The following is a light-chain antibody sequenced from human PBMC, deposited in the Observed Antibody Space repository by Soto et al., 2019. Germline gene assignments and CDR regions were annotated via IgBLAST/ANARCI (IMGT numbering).Light chain of an antibody. CDR2: GNN. CDR1: TSNIGNNP. Sequence: SALTQPPSASGTPGQRVTISCSGSTSNIGNNPVNWFQQLPGTAPKLLIYGNNQRPSGVPDRFSGSKSGTSASLAISGLQSEDEADYYCAAWDGSLRAYVFGTGTKVTVL. V-gene: IGLV1-44*01. CDR3: AAWDGSLRAYV. J-gene: IGLJ1*01.